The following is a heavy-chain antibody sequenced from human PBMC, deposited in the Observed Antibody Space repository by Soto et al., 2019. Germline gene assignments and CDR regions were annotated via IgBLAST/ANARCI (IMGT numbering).Heavy chain of an antibody. V-gene: IGHV4-31*03. D-gene: IGHD3-3*01. CDR3: ARGTYDFWSGSSPHYYYYGMDV. CDR2: IYYSGST. Sequence: SETLSLTCTVSGGSIGSGGYYWSWIRQHPGKGLEWVGYIYYSGSTYYNPSLKSRVTISVDTSKNQFSLKLSSVTAADTAVDYCARGTYDFWSGSSPHYYYYGMDVWGQGTTVTVSS. J-gene: IGHJ6*02. CDR1: GGSIGSGGYY.